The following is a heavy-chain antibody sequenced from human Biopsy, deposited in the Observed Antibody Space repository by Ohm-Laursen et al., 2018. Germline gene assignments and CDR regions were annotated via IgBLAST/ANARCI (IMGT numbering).Heavy chain of an antibody. CDR2: VYYTGST. D-gene: IGHD3-22*01. CDR1: GGSIISYY. J-gene: IGHJ2*01. V-gene: IGHV4-59*01. CDR3: ARDRGYYSDRTVPGYFDL. Sequence: TLSLTCTVSGGSIISYYWTWIRQPPGKGLEGIGYVYYTGSTDYNPSLQSRVTISVDTSKNHFPLRLRSVTPADTAIYYCARDRGYYSDRTVPGYFDLWGRGTLVTVSS.